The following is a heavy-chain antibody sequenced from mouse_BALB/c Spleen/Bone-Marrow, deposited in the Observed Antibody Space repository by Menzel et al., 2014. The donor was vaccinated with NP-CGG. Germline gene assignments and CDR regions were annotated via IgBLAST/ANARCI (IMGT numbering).Heavy chain of an antibody. Sequence: EVKVVESGAELVKPGASVKLSCTASGFNIKDTYIHWVKQRPEQGLEWIGGIDPANGNTKYDPKFQGKATITADTSSNTAYLQLSSLTSEDTAVYYCARDYGRTAWFAYWGQGTLVTVSA. V-gene: IGHV14-3*02. J-gene: IGHJ3*01. CDR1: GFNIKDTY. D-gene: IGHD1-1*01. CDR3: ARDYGRTAWFAY. CDR2: IDPANGNT.